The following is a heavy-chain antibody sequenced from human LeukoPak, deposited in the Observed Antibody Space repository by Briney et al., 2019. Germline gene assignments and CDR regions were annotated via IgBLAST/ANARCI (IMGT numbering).Heavy chain of an antibody. CDR3: AREDYHGTNFDY. CDR2: IYTSGST. V-gene: IGHV4-4*07. J-gene: IGHJ4*02. D-gene: IGHD4-11*01. CDR1: GGSISNYY. Sequence: PSETLSLTCTVSGGSISNYYWTWIRQPAGKGLEWIGRIYTSGSTNYNPSLKSRVTMSVDTSKNQFSLKLSSVTAADTAVYYCAREDYHGTNFDYWGQGTLVTVSS.